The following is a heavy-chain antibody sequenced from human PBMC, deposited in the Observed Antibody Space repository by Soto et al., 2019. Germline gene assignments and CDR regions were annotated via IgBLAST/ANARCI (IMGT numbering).Heavy chain of an antibody. J-gene: IGHJ5*02. CDR1: GFTFSSYS. CDR2: ISSSSSYI. CDR3: ARDGYDFWSGYSPVGDWFDP. V-gene: IGHV3-21*01. D-gene: IGHD3-3*01. Sequence: GGSLRLSCAASGFTFSSYSMNWVRQAPGKGLEWVSSISSSSSYIYYADSVKGRFTISRDNAKNSLYLQMNSLRAEDTAVYYCARDGYDFWSGYSPVGDWFDPWGQGTLVTVSS.